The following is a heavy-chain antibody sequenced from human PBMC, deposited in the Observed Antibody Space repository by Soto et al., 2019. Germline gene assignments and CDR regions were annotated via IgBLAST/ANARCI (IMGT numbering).Heavy chain of an antibody. J-gene: IGHJ4*02. CDR3: ARDGTSGYSTFDY. CDR2: IIPIFGTA. Sequence: SVKVSCKASGGTFSSYAISWVRQAPGQGLEWMGGIIPIFGTANYAQKFQGRVTITADESTSTAYMELSSLRSEDTAVYYCARDGTSGYSTFDYWGQGTLVTVSS. V-gene: IGHV1-69*13. D-gene: IGHD3-22*01. CDR1: GGTFSSYA.